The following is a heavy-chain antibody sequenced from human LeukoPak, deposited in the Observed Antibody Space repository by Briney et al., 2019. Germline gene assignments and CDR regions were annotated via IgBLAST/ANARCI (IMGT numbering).Heavy chain of an antibody. CDR3: ARDHWFDP. J-gene: IGHJ5*02. Sequence: GASVKVSCKASGYTFTSYYMHWVRQAPGQGLEWMGGIIPIFGTANYAQKFQGRVTITADESTSTAYMELSSLRSEDTAVYYCARDHWFDPWGQGTLVTVSS. CDR1: GYTFTSYY. V-gene: IGHV1-69*13. CDR2: IIPIFGTA.